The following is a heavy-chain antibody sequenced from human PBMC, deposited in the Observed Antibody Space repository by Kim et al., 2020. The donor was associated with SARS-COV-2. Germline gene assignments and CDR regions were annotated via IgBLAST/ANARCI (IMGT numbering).Heavy chain of an antibody. CDR2: ISSSGSTI. D-gene: IGHD7-27*01. V-gene: IGHV3-11*01. CDR1: GFTFSDYY. J-gene: IGHJ4*02. CDR3: ARAFRLGTRGLFGY. Sequence: GGSLRLSCAASGFTFSDYYMSWIRQAPGKGLEWVSYISSSGSTIYYADSVKGRFTISRDNAKKSVYLQMNSLRVEDTAVYFCARAFRLGTRGLFGYWGQGTLVTVSS.